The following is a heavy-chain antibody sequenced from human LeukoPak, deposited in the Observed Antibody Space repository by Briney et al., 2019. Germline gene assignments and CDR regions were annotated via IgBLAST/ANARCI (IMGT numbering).Heavy chain of an antibody. CDR2: IYSGGST. D-gene: IGHD1-7*01. V-gene: IGHV3-66*02. Sequence: GGSLRLSCAASGYTVSSNYMSWVRQAPGKGLEWVSVIYSGGSTYYADSVKGRFTISRDNSKNTLYLQMNSLRAEDTAVYYCARELVNWFDPWGQGTPVTVSS. CDR1: GYTVSSNY. CDR3: ARELVNWFDP. J-gene: IGHJ5*02.